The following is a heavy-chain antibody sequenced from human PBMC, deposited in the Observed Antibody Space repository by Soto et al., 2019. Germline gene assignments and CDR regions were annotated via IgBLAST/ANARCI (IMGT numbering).Heavy chain of an antibody. CDR3: ARGPNESITIFGVVTAYYFAS. J-gene: IGHJ4*02. V-gene: IGHV3-48*03. D-gene: IGHD3-3*01. CDR2: ISSSGSTI. CDR1: GFTFSSYE. Sequence: GGSLRLSCAASGFTFSSYEMNWVRQAPGKGLEWVSYISSSGSTIYYADSVKGRFTISRDNAKNSLYLQMNSPRAEDTAVYYCARGPNESITIFGVVTAYYFASWGQGTLVTVS.